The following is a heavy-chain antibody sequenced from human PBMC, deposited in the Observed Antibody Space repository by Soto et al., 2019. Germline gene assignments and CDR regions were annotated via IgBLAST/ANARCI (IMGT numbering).Heavy chain of an antibody. Sequence: ASVKVSCKASGYTFTSYYMHWVRQAPGQGLEWMGIINPSSGSTNYAQNFQGRVTMTRDTSTTTVYMELSSLRSEDTAVYYCTRSYYDSWSGPGHFDYWGQGALVTVSS. D-gene: IGHD3-3*01. CDR3: TRSYYDSWSGPGHFDY. CDR2: INPSSGST. CDR1: GYTFTSYY. V-gene: IGHV1-46*03. J-gene: IGHJ4*02.